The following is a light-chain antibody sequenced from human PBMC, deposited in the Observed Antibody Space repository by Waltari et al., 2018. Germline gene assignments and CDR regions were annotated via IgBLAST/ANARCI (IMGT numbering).Light chain of an antibody. Sequence: QSVLTQPPSASGTPGQRVTISCSGRTFNIGSNTVSWFQQVPNMAPQLLIPSTNPRPSGVPERFSGSKSGTSASLAISGLQSDDEADYYCAAWDDRLHGYVFGPGTRVTV. CDR2: STN. CDR1: TFNIGSNT. V-gene: IGLV1-44*01. CDR3: AAWDDRLHGYV. J-gene: IGLJ1*01.